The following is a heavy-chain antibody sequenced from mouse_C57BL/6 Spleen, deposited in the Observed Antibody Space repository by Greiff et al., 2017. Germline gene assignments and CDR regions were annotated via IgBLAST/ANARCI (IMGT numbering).Heavy chain of an antibody. D-gene: IGHD3-2*02. J-gene: IGHJ2*01. CDR3: ARGAQALYYFDY. V-gene: IGHV1-69*01. Sequence: QVQLQQPGAELVMPGASVKLSCKASGYTFTSYWMHWVTQRPGQGLEWIGEIDPSDSYTNYNQKFKGKSTLTVDKSSSTAYMQLSSLTSEDSAVYYCARGAQALYYFDYWGQGTTLTVSS. CDR1: GYTFTSYW. CDR2: IDPSDSYT.